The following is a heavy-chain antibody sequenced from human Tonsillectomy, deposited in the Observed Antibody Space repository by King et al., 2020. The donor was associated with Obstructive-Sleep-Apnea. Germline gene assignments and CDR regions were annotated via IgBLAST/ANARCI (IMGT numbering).Heavy chain of an antibody. CDR1: GFSLSTSGVG. CDR2: IYCDDDN. CDR3: AHRNYDY. Sequence: TLKESGPTLVKPTQTLTLTCTFSGFSLSTSGVGVGWIRQPPGKALEGLALIYCDDDNRYSPSLKSRLTITKDTSKKQVGLTMNNMDPVDTATYYCAHRNYDYWGQGTLVTVSS. D-gene: IGHD1-7*01. V-gene: IGHV2-5*02. J-gene: IGHJ4*02.